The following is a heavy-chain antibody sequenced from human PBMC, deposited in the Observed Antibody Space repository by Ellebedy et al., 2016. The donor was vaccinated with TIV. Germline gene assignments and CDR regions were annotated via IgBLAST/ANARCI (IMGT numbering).Heavy chain of an antibody. V-gene: IGHV3-66*01. CDR3: ARKYIYGFD. CDR2: IYSGGAT. CDR1: GFTVSSNY. Sequence: PGGSLRLSCAASGFTVSSNYMSRVRQAPGKGLEWVSVIYSGGATSYADSVKGRFTISRDNSKNTLYLQMNSLRVEDTAVYYCARKYIYGFDWGQGTLVTVSS. D-gene: IGHD5-18*01. J-gene: IGHJ4*02.